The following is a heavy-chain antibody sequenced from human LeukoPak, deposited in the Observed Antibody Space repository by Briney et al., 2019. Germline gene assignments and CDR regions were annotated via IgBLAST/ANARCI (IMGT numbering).Heavy chain of an antibody. J-gene: IGHJ4*01. CDR2: ISYDGSNK. Sequence: GGSLRLSCAASGFTFSSYAMHGVRQAPGEGLGWVAVISYDGSNKYYADSVRGRFTISRDNSKNTLYLQMNSLRAEDTAVYYCARDVLLWFGELSPSYYFD. CDR3: ARDVLLWFGELSPSYYFD. D-gene: IGHD3-10*01. CDR1: GFTFSSYA. V-gene: IGHV3-30-3*01.